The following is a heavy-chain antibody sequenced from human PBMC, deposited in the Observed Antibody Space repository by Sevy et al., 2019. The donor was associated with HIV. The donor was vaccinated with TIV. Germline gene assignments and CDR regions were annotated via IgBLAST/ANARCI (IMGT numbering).Heavy chain of an antibody. J-gene: IGHJ6*02. V-gene: IGHV3-23*01. CDR2: ISASGRYT. D-gene: IGHD2-15*01. CDR1: EIAFSNYA. Sequence: GGSLRLSCAASEIAFSNYAMSWVRQAPGKGLEWVSAISASGRYTYYADSVEGRFTISRDNSRNTVYVQMTSLRAEDTTVYYCAKGYCTGGSCPRDYYYYDMDVWGQGTTVTISS. CDR3: AKGYCTGGSCPRDYYYYDMDV.